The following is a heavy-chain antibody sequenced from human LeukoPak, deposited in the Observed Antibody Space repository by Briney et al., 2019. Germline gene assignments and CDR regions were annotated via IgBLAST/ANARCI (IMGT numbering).Heavy chain of an antibody. J-gene: IGHJ5*02. CDR1: GFTFSNAW. D-gene: IGHD6-19*01. Sequence: GGSLRLSCAASGFTFSNAWMSWVRQAPGKGLEWVGRIKSKTDGGTTDYAAPVKGRFTISRDDSKNTLYLQMNSLRAEDTAVYYCAKSHPRWLVWFDPWGQGTLVTVSS. CDR3: AKSHPRWLVWFDP. CDR2: IKSKTDGGTT. V-gene: IGHV3-15*01.